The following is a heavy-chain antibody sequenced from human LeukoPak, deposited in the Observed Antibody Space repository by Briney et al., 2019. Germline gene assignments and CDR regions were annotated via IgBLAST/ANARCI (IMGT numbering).Heavy chain of an antibody. J-gene: IGHJ5*02. Sequence: GGSLRLSCAASGFTFSSYWMSWVRQAPGKGLEWVANIRQDGSEKYYVDSVKGRFTISRDNAKNSLYLQMNSLRAEDTAVYYCARDDCSSISCYHNWFDPWGQGTLVSVSS. CDR1: GFTFSSYW. CDR2: IRQDGSEK. D-gene: IGHD2-2*01. CDR3: ARDDCSSISCYHNWFDP. V-gene: IGHV3-7*01.